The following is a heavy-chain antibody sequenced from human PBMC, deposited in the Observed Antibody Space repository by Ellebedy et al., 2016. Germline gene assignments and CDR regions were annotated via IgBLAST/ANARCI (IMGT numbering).Heavy chain of an antibody. D-gene: IGHD2-15*01. J-gene: IGHJ4*02. CDR2: VSGSGGTT. Sequence: GGSLRLSCAASGFTFSSYVMSWVRRAPEKGLEWVSTVSGSGGTTYYADSVKGRFTISRDNSKNTLYLQMNSLRAEDTAVYYCAKDRDIVVVVAALFDYWGQGTLVTVSS. CDR3: AKDRDIVVVVAALFDY. V-gene: IGHV3-23*01. CDR1: GFTFSSYV.